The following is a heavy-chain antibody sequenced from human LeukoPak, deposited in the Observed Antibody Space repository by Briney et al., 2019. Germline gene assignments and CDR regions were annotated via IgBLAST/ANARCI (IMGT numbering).Heavy chain of an antibody. Sequence: KSSETLSLTCTVSGGSISSSSYYWGWIRQPPGKGLEWIGSIYYSGSTYYNPSLKSRATISVDTSKNQFSLKLSSVTAADTAVYYCARDPSTIAAASFDPWGQGTLVTVSS. D-gene: IGHD6-13*01. V-gene: IGHV4-39*07. CDR3: ARDPSTIAAASFDP. CDR2: IYYSGST. J-gene: IGHJ5*02. CDR1: GGSISSSSYY.